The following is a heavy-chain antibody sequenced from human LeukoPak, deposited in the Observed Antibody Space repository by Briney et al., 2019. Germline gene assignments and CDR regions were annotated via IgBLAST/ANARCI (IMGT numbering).Heavy chain of an antibody. V-gene: IGHV3-74*01. D-gene: IGHD2-21*01. CDR2: ISSDGST. CDR3: ARDPGGGGARGHNWFDT. J-gene: IGHJ5*02. CDR1: GFTLGTYW. Sequence: QPGGSLRLSCAASGFTLGTYWMHWVRQTPGKGLVWVSRISSDGSTNYADSVKGRFTVSRDNSKNTMYLQMSSLRAEDTAVYYCARDPGGGGARGHNWFDTWGQGTLVSVSS.